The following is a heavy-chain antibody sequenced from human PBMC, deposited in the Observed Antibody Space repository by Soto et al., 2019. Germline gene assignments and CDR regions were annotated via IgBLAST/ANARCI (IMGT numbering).Heavy chain of an antibody. J-gene: IGHJ6*02. CDR2: IYPGDSDT. CDR1: GYSFTSYW. V-gene: IGHV5-51*01. D-gene: IGHD2-15*01. CDR3: ARHGLGYCSGGSCYSYYYYGMDV. Sequence: PGESLKISCKGSGYSFTSYWIGWVRQMPGKGLEWMGIIYPGDSDTRYSPSFQGQVTISADKSISTAYLQWSSLKASDTAMYYCARHGLGYCSGGSCYSYYYYGMDVWGQGTTVT.